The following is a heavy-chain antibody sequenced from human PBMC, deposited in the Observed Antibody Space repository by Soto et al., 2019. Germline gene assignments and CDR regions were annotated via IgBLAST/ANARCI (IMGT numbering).Heavy chain of an antibody. D-gene: IGHD3-3*01. CDR2: IYYSGST. CDR3: ASYDFWSGYYFG. Sequence: PSETLSLTCTVSGGSISSYYWSWIRQPPGKGLEWIGYIYYSGSTNYNPSLKSRVTISVDTSKNQFSLKLSSVTAADTAVYYCASYDFWSGYYFGWGQGTLVTVSS. J-gene: IGHJ4*02. CDR1: GGSISSYY. V-gene: IGHV4-59*08.